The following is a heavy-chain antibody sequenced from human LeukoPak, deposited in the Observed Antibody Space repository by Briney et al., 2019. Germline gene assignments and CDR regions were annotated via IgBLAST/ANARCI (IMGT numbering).Heavy chain of an antibody. V-gene: IGHV4-59*08. D-gene: IGHD3-10*01. CDR1: GGSISNYY. Sequence: SETLSLTCTVSGGSISNYYWSWIRQPPGKGLEWIGYIYYSGSTNYNPSLKSRVTISVDTSKNQFSLKLSSVTAADTAVYYCARHKISLQYYYGSGSYYKGFDPWGQGTLVTVSS. CDR3: ARHKISLQYYYGSGSYYKGFDP. CDR2: IYYSGST. J-gene: IGHJ5*02.